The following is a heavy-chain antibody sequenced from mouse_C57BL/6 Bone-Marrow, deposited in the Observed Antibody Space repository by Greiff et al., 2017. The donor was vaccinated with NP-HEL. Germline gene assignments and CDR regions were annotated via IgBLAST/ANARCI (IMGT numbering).Heavy chain of an antibody. J-gene: IGHJ4*01. CDR1: GFTFSSYA. D-gene: IGHD2-2*01. CDR2: ISSGGDYI. Sequence: EVNVVESGEGLVKPGGSLKLSCAASGFTFSSYAMSWVRQTPEKRLEWVAYISSGGDYIYYADTVKGRFTISRDNARNTLYLQMSSLKSEDTAMYYCTREGYDGAMDYWGQGTSVTVSS. CDR3: TREGYDGAMDY. V-gene: IGHV5-9-1*02.